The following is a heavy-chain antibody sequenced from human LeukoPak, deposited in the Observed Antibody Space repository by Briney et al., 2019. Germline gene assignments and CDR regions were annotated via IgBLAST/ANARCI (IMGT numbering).Heavy chain of an antibody. Sequence: GGSLRLSCAASGFTFSDHYMDWVRQAPGKGLEWVGRIRNKANSYTTEYAASVKGRFTITRDDSKNSLYLQMNSLRAEDTAVYYCARDQKFVDTAMVNAFDIWGQGTMVTVSS. D-gene: IGHD5-18*01. CDR3: ARDQKFVDTAMVNAFDI. J-gene: IGHJ3*02. V-gene: IGHV3-72*01. CDR2: IRNKANSYTT. CDR1: GFTFSDHY.